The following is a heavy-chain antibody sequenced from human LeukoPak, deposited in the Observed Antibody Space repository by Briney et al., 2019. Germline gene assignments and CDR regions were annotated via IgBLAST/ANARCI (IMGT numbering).Heavy chain of an antibody. CDR1: GFTFSSYG. J-gene: IGHJ4*02. CDR2: ISGSGGST. CDR3: AKAGRNILTGYPTG. Sequence: GGTLRLSCAASGFTFSSYGMSWVRQAPGKGLEWVSAISGSGGSTYYADSVKGRFTLSRDNSKNTLYLQMNSLRAEDTAVYYCAKAGRNILTGYPTGWGQGTLVTVSS. D-gene: IGHD3-9*01. V-gene: IGHV3-23*01.